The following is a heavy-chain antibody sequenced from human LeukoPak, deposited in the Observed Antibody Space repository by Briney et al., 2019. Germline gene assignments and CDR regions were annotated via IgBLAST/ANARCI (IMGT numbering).Heavy chain of an antibody. D-gene: IGHD2-15*01. V-gene: IGHV5-51*01. CDR1: GYIFTGQW. J-gene: IGHJ5*02. CDR2: IYPGDSDT. CDR3: ARHTRGGFFDP. Sequence: GESRQISCKGSGYIFTGQWIGWVRQMPGKGLEWMGIIYPGDSDTRYSPSFQGQVTISADKSISTAYLQWSSLKASDTAMFYCARHTRGGFFDPWGQGTLVTVSS.